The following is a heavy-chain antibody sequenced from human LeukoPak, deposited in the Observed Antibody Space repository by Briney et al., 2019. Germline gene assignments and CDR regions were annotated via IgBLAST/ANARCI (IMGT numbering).Heavy chain of an antibody. CDR2: IKGDGSME. Sequence: GGSLRLSCAASGFTFGSYWIHWVRQAPGKGLEWVANIKGDGSMEHYADSVKGRFTISRDNAKNSLYLQMNSLRAEDTAVYYCARDRRDYYDSSGYYSDYWGQGTLVTVSS. J-gene: IGHJ4*02. CDR3: ARDRRDYYDSSGYYSDY. D-gene: IGHD3-22*01. CDR1: GFTFGSYW. V-gene: IGHV3-7*01.